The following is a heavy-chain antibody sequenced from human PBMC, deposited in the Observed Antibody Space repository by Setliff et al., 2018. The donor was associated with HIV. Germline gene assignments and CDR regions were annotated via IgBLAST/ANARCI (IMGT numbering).Heavy chain of an antibody. CDR3: ARGALGRHFFDY. V-gene: IGHV1-2*02. Sequence: ASVKVSCKASGYIFTVYLMHWVRHAPGQGLEWMGWISPKTGATKYAEKFQGRVTMTSDTSTSTADMELFRLTSDDTAMYYCARGALGRHFFDYWGLGTLVTVSS. J-gene: IGHJ4*02. D-gene: IGHD7-27*01. CDR2: ISPKTGAT. CDR1: GYIFTVYL.